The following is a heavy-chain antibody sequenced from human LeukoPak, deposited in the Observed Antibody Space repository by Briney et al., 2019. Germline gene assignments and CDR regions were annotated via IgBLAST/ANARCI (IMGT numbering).Heavy chain of an antibody. V-gene: IGHV1-24*01. CDR2: FDPEDGET. J-gene: IGHJ4*02. CDR1: GYTLTELS. CDR3: ATSPAQGSGWYVEFDY. Sequence: ASVKVSCTVSGYTLTELSMHWVRQAPGKGLEWMGGFDPEDGETIYAQKFQGRVTMTEDTSTDTAYMELSSLRSEDTAVYYCATSPAQGSGWYVEFDYWGQGTLVTVSS. D-gene: IGHD6-19*01.